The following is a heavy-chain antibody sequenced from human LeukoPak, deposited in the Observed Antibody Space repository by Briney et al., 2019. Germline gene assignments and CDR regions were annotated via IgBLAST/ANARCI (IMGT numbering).Heavy chain of an antibody. D-gene: IGHD3-22*01. J-gene: IGHJ6*02. V-gene: IGHV3-48*01. CDR2: ISSSSSTI. CDR3: ARNYYDSSGYYPYYYYGMDV. CDR1: GFTFSSYS. Sequence: PGGSLRLSCAASGFTFSSYSMNWVRQAPGKGLEWVSYISSSSSTIYYADSVKGRFTISRDNAKNSLYLQMNSLRAEDTAVYYCARNYYDSSGYYPYYYYGMDVWGQGTTVTVSS.